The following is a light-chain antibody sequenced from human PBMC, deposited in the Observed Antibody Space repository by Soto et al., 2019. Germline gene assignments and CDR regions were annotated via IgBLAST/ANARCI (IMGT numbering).Light chain of an antibody. J-gene: IGLJ1*01. Sequence: QSLLTQPASLSGSPGQSITISCTGTSSDVGGYNYVSWYQQHPGKAPKLIIYEVSNRPSGVSNRFSGSKSGNTASLTISGLQAEDEADYYCSSYTSSSTLYVFGTGTKVTVL. V-gene: IGLV2-14*01. CDR2: EVS. CDR3: SSYTSSSTLYV. CDR1: SSDVGGYNY.